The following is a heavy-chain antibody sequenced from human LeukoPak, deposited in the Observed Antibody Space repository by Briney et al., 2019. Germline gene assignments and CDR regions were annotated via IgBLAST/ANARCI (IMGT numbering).Heavy chain of an antibody. D-gene: IGHD3-10*01. CDR2: ISGSGGST. V-gene: IGHV3-23*01. CDR3: ARSYYYGSGSYYITPLFDY. Sequence: PGGSLRLSCAASGFTFSSYAMSWVRQAPGKGLEWVSAISGSGGSTYYADSVKGRFTISRDNSKNTLYLQMNSLRAEDTAVYYCARSYYYGSGSYYITPLFDYWGQGTLVTVSS. CDR1: GFTFSSYA. J-gene: IGHJ4*02.